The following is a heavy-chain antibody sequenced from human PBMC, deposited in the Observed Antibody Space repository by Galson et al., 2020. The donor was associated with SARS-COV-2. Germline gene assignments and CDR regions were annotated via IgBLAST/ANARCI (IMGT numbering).Heavy chain of an antibody. D-gene: IGHD1-26*01. V-gene: IGHV3-21*01. CDR2: ISRGGIEL. CDR1: GFTFSNYG. CDR3: ARDRWGADY. Sequence: GGSLRLSCAASGFTFSNYGLNWVRQAPGKGLEWVSPISRGGIELHYADSVKGRFTISRDDARDSFYLQMNSLSVEDTAVYYCARDRWGADYWGLGTLVTVSS. J-gene: IGHJ4*02.